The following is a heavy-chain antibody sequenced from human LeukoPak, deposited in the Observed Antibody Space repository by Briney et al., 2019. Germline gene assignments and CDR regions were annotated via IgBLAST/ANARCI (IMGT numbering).Heavy chain of an antibody. CDR3: ARNKGYGSGGYYNGIDY. CDR1: GYTFTSYG. CDR2: ISAYNGNT. D-gene: IGHD3-10*01. Sequence: GASVKVSCKASGYTFTSYGISWVRQAPGQGLEWMGWISAYNGNTNYAQKLQGRVTMTTDTSTSTAYMELRSLRSDDTAVYYCARNKGYGSGGYYNGIDYWGQGALVTVSS. J-gene: IGHJ4*02. V-gene: IGHV1-18*01.